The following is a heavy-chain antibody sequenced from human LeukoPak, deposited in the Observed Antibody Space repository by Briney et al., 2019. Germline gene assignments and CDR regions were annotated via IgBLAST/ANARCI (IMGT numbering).Heavy chain of an antibody. D-gene: IGHD1-26*01. Sequence: VKVSCKASGYTFTSYDINWVRQATGQRLEWMGWMSPNSGNTGYAQKFQRRVTMTRNTSISTAYMELSSLRSEDTAVYYCARGYVGATEYWFDPWGQGTLVTVSS. J-gene: IGHJ5*02. CDR2: MSPNSGNT. V-gene: IGHV1-8*01. CDR1: GYTFTSYD. CDR3: ARGYVGATEYWFDP.